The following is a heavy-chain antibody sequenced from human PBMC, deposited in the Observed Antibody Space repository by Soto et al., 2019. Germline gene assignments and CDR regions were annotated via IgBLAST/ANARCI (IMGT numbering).Heavy chain of an antibody. CDR2: IYPGDSNG. J-gene: IGHJ4*02. D-gene: IGHD1-1*01. V-gene: IGHV5-51*01. CDR1: GYSFTTYW. CDR3: ARLIRNPYYFDY. Sequence: PGESLKISCKASGYSFTTYWIGWVRQMPGKGLEWMGIIYPGDSNGRYSPSFQGQVTISADKSFSTAYLQWSSLKASDTAMYYCARLIRNPYYFDYWGQGTLVTVSS.